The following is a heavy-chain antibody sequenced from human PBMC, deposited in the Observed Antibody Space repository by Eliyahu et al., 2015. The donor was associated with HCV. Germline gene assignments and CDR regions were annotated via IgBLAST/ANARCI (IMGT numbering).Heavy chain of an antibody. Sequence: EVQLVESGGGLVKPGGSLRLSCAASGFTFXXYSMNWVRQAQGKGXEWVSXISSSSSYIYXADSVKGRFXISRDNAKNSLYLQMNSLRAEDTAVYYCALISSSSSGTYYYYGMDVWGQGTTVTVSS. CDR3: ALISSSSSGTYYYYGMDV. CDR1: GFTFXXYS. V-gene: IGHV3-21*01. J-gene: IGHJ6*02. D-gene: IGHD6-6*01. CDR2: ISSSSSYI.